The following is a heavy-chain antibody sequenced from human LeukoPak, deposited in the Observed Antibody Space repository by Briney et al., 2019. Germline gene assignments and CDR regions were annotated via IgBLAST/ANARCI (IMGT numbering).Heavy chain of an antibody. CDR2: ISGSGGST. D-gene: IGHD6-13*01. CDR3: AKDASIAAAGPADYFDY. J-gene: IGHJ4*02. V-gene: IGHV3-23*01. Sequence: TGGSLRLSCAASGFTFSSYAMSWVRQAPGKGLEWVSAISGSGGSTYYADSVKGRFTISRDNSKNTLYLQMNSLRAEDTAVYYCAKDASIAAAGPADYFDYWGRGTLVTVSS. CDR1: GFTFSSYA.